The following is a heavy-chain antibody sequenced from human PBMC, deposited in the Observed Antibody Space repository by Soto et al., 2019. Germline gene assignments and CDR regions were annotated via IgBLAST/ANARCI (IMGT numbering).Heavy chain of an antibody. CDR1: GFTFSSYA. CDR2: LTRSGTT. V-gene: IGHV3-23*01. CDR3: VREFAPGSPNYDY. J-gene: IGHJ4*02. D-gene: IGHD3-10*01. Sequence: TGGSLRLSCASSGFTFSSYAMGWVRKAPGKGLEWVSTLTRSGTTPYAESVRGRFTISRDNSKNTLYLQMDDLRAEDTAVYYCVREFAPGSPNYDYWGLGTLVTVSS.